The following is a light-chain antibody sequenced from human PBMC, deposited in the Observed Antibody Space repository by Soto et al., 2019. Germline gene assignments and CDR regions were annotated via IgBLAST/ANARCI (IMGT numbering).Light chain of an antibody. CDR3: CSYAESSKTWL. CDR1: SSDVGGYNL. J-gene: IGLJ3*02. Sequence: QSVLTQPASVSGSPGQSLTISCTGISSDVGGYNLVSWYQQHPGRAPKLLMYEGRKRPSGVSSRFSGAKSANTASLTISGLQAEDEADYYCCSYAESSKTWLFGGGTKVTVL. V-gene: IGLV2-23*01. CDR2: EGR.